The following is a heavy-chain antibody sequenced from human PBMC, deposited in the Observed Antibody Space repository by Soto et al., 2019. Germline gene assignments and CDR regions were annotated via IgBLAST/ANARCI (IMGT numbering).Heavy chain of an antibody. CDR3: AREYSSSTGGYL. V-gene: IGHV3-74*01. J-gene: IGHJ5*02. D-gene: IGHD6-6*01. CDR2: ISTDGSST. CDR1: GFTFSSYW. Sequence: DVQLVESGGGLVQPGGSLRLSCAASGFTFSSYWMHWVRQAPGKGLVWVSRISTDGSSTNYADFVKGRFTISRDNTKNTLYLQMNSLRAEDTAVYYCAREYSSSTGGYLWGQGTLVTVSS.